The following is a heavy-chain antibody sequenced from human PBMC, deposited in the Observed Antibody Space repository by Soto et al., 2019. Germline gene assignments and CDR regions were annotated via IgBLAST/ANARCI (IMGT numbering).Heavy chain of an antibody. J-gene: IGHJ4*02. D-gene: IGHD2-21*02. CDR2: IYSSGST. Sequence: SETLSLSCTVSGGSISNYYWSWIRQPPGKGLEWIGYIYSSGSTHYNPSLQSRVTISVDTSKNQFSLKLSSVTAADTAVYYCARITSGDPIHYSGQATLVTVSS. V-gene: IGHV4-59*01. CDR3: ARITSGDPIHY. CDR1: GGSISNYY.